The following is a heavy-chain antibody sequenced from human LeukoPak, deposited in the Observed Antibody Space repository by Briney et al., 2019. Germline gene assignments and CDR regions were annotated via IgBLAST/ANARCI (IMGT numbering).Heavy chain of an antibody. Sequence: SETLSLTCAVYGGSFSGYYWSWIRQPPGKGLEWIGEINHSGSTNYNPSLTSRVTISVDTSKSQFSLKLSPVTAADTAVYYCARSGSGWANWFDPWGQGTLVTVSS. CDR1: GGSFSGYY. CDR2: INHSGST. J-gene: IGHJ5*02. V-gene: IGHV4-34*01. D-gene: IGHD6-19*01. CDR3: ARSGSGWANWFDP.